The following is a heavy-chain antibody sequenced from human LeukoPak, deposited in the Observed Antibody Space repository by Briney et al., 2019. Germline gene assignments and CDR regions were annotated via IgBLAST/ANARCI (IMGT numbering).Heavy chain of an antibody. CDR1: GGSISSSSYY. CDR2: IYYSGST. J-gene: IGHJ6*03. D-gene: IGHD2-2*02. V-gene: IGHV4-39*01. Sequence: PSETLSLTCTVSGGSISSSSYYWGWIRQPPGKGLEWIGSIYYSGSTYYNPSLKSRVTISVDTSKNQFSLKLSSVTAADTAVYYCARHGGPAAIQVYYYYYMDVWGKGTTVTVSS. CDR3: ARHGGPAAIQVYYYYYMDV.